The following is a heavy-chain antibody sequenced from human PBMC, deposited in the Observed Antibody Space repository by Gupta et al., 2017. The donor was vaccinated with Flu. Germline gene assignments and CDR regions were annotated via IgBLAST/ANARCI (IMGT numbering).Heavy chain of an antibody. Sequence: EMQVVESGGGLVQPGGSLRLSCEASGCTGGNNDMNWLRQAPGKGLEWISLMYSGGSTNYADSVKGRFTISRDSSKNTLYLQMNSLRVEDTAVYYCARDPPGIAASGGGWGQGTLVTVSS. CDR2: MYSGGST. J-gene: IGHJ4*02. CDR3: ARDPPGIAASGGG. V-gene: IGHV3-66*02. D-gene: IGHD6-13*01. CDR1: GCTGGNND.